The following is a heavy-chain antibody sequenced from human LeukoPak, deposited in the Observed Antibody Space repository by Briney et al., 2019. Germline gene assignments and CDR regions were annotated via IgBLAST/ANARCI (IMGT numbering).Heavy chain of an antibody. CDR1: GGSISTYY. D-gene: IGHD5-18*01. CDR2: IYYTGAT. CDR3: ARAGYSYGTGYYFDY. J-gene: IGHJ4*02. Sequence: SETLSLTCTVSGGSISTYYWSWIRLPPGKGLEWIGYIYYTGATYYNPSFKSRVTISLDTSKNHFSLKLSSVTAADAAVYYCARAGYSYGTGYYFDYWGQGALVTVSS. V-gene: IGHV4-59*01.